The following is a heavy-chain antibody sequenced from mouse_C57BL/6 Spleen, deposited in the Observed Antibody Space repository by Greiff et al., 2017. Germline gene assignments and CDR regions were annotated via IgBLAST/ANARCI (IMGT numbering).Heavy chain of an antibody. CDR2: LDPEDGDT. D-gene: IGHD2-3*01. CDR1: GFNIKDYY. J-gene: IGHJ3*01. CDR3: TLYDGYSTWFAY. Sequence: VQLQQSGAELVRPGASVKLSCTASGFNIKDYYMHWVKQRPEQGLEWIGRLDPEDGDTEYAPKFQGKATMTADTSSNTAYLQLSSLTSEDTAVYYCTLYDGYSTWFAYGGQENLVTVAA. V-gene: IGHV14-1*01.